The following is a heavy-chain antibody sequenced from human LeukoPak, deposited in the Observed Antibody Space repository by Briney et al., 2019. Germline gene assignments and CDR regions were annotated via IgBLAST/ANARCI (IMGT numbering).Heavy chain of an antibody. CDR1: GGSISSSSQY. V-gene: IGHV4-39*01. Sequence: SETLSLTCSVSGGSISSSSQYWGWIRQPPGKGLEWIGSIYYSGSTYYNPSLKSRVTISVDTSQNQFSLKLSSVTAADTAVYYCARAELLLYQFDYGGQGTLVTVS. J-gene: IGHJ4*02. D-gene: IGHD3-3*01. CDR3: ARAELLLYQFDY. CDR2: IYYSGST.